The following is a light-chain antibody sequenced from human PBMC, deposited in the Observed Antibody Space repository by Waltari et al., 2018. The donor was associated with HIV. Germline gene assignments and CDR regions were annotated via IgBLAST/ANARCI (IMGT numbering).Light chain of an antibody. V-gene: IGLV2-14*01. J-gene: IGLJ2*01. CDR1: SSDVGGNSY. Sequence: QSALTQPASVSGSLGQSITISCTGTSSDVGGNSYVSWYQQHPGTAPKLIIYEVRNRPSGVSNHFSGSKSGNTASLTISGLQAEDEADYYCSSYTSSRTVVFGGGTKLTVL. CDR2: EVR. CDR3: SSYTSSRTVV.